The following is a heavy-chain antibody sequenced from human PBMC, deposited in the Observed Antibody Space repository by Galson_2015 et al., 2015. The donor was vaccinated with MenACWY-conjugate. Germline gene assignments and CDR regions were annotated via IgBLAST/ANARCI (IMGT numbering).Heavy chain of an antibody. D-gene: IGHD5-12*01. Sequence: SLRLSCAASGFTFSDYYMSWIRQAPGKGLEWVAYISSGHIYSNHADSVKGRFTISRGNAKNSLVLQMNSLRAEDTAVYFCARTPRSYSGYTFEKWGQGTLVTVSS. CDR1: GFTFSDYY. CDR3: ARTPRSYSGYTFEK. V-gene: IGHV3-11*06. CDR2: ISSGHIYS. J-gene: IGHJ4*02.